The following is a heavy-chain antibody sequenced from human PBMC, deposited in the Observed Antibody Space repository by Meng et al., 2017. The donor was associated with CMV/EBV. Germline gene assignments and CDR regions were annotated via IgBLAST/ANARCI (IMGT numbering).Heavy chain of an antibody. CDR2: IGTAGDT. D-gene: IGHD6-6*01. CDR1: GFTFSSYD. CDR3: AKGEDDSSSWFGLFDY. V-gene: IGHV3-13*03. Sequence: GESLKISCAARGFTFSSYDMHWVRQATGKGLEWVSAIGTAGDTYYPGSVKGQFTISRENAKNSLYLQLNSLRAEDTAVYYCAKGEDDSSSWFGLFDYWGQGTPVTVSS. J-gene: IGHJ4*02.